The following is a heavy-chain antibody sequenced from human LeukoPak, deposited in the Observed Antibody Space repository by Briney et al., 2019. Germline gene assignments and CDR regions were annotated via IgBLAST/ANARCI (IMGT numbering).Heavy chain of an antibody. Sequence: PSETLSLTCGVSGGSVASTNWWXXVRQPPGKGLEWIGEVHLDGTTNYNPSLKSRLTMSVDLSENHISLTLTSVTAADTAVYYCAREGGFYRPLDYSGQGTLVTVSS. CDR1: GGSVASTNW. CDR3: AREGGFYRPLDY. V-gene: IGHV4-4*02. CDR2: VHLDGTT. D-gene: IGHD3-3*01. J-gene: IGHJ4*02.